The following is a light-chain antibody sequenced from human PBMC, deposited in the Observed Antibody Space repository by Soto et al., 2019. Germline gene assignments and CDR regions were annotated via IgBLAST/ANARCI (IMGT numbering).Light chain of an antibody. J-gene: IGKJ5*01. V-gene: IGKV3-20*01. CDR3: QQYGTSEII. CDR1: QSVSNTY. Sequence: IVLTQSPGTLSLSPGERATLSCRTSQSVSNTYVAWYQQKPGQAPRLLIYDTSSRVTGIPDRFSGSGSGTDFTRTISRLEPEDFAVFYCQQYGTSEIIFGQGTRLE. CDR2: DTS.